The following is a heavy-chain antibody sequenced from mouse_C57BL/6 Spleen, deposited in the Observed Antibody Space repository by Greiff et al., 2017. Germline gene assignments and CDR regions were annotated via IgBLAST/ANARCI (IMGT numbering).Heavy chain of an antibody. Sequence: VQLQQPGAELVKPGASVKLSCKASGYTFTSYWMHWVKQRPGQGLEWIGMIHPNSGSTNYNEKFKSKATLTVDKSSSTAYMQLSSLTSEDSAVYYCAREESPWDAMDYWGQGTSVTVSS. V-gene: IGHV1-64*01. CDR2: IHPNSGST. CDR3: AREESPWDAMDY. J-gene: IGHJ4*01. CDR1: GYTFTSYW. D-gene: IGHD4-1*01.